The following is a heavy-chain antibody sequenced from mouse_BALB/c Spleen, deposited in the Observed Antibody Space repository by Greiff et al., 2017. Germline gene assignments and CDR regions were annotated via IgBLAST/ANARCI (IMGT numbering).Heavy chain of an antibody. CDR2: ISSGGST. Sequence: EVKLVESGGGLVKPGGSLKLSCAASGFTFSSYAMSWVRQTPEKRLEWVASISSGGSTYYPDSVKGRFTISRDNARNILYLQMSSLKSEDTALYYCARQGLGPYYFDYRGQGTTLTVSS. J-gene: IGHJ2*01. CDR1: GFTFSSYA. D-gene: IGHD4-1*01. V-gene: IGHV5-6-5*01. CDR3: ARQGLGPYYFDY.